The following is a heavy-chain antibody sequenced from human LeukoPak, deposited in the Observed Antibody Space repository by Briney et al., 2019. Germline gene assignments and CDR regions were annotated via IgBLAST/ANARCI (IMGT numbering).Heavy chain of an antibody. Sequence: GGSLRLSCAASGFTFSGYGMHWVRQAPGKGLEWVAVIWYDGSNKYYVDSVKGRFTISRDNSKNTLYLQMNSLRAEDTAVYYCARDRRLGELSLWNEYYFDYWGQGTLVTVSS. CDR2: IWYDGSNK. D-gene: IGHD3-16*02. CDR1: GFTFSGYG. J-gene: IGHJ4*02. V-gene: IGHV3-33*01. CDR3: ARDRRLGELSLWNEYYFDY.